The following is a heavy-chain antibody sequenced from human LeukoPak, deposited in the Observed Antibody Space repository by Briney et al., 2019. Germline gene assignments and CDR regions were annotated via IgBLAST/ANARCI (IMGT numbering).Heavy chain of an antibody. V-gene: IGHV3-74*01. CDR1: GFTFRDYW. CDR3: AKFSYGDYVA. Sequence: GGSLRLSCTASGFTFRDYWMHWIRQTPREGLVWVSRINGDETSRAYADSVKGRFTISRDNSKNTLSLQMNSLRPDDTAVYYCAKFSYGDYVAWGQGTLVIVSS. CDR2: INGDETSR. D-gene: IGHD4-17*01. J-gene: IGHJ5*02.